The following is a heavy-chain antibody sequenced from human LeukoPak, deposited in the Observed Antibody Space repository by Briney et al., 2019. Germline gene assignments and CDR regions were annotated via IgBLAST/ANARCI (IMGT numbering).Heavy chain of an antibody. J-gene: IGHJ4*02. CDR2: IYSGGNT. CDR1: GFTVSSNY. Sequence: GGSLRLSCAASGFTVSSNYMSWVRQAPGKGLEWVSVIYSGGNTFYADSVKGRFTISRDNSKNTLYLQMNSLRAEDTAVYYCARVPSWELQLVFDYWGQGTLVTVSS. D-gene: IGHD1-26*01. CDR3: ARVPSWELQLVFDY. V-gene: IGHV3-66*01.